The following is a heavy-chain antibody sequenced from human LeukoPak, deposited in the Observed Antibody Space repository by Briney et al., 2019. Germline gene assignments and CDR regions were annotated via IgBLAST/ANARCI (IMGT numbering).Heavy chain of an antibody. CDR1: RFTFGSYA. D-gene: IGHD6-6*01. J-gene: IGHJ4*02. V-gene: IGHV3-23*01. CDR3: VRTARLSDY. CDR2: ISGSGSNT. Sequence: PGGSLRLSCAASRFTFGSYAMSWVRPASGKGLEWVSAISGSGSNTYYADSVKGRFTISRDNAKNSLYLQMNSLRVEDTAVYYCVRTARLSDYWGQGTLVTVSS.